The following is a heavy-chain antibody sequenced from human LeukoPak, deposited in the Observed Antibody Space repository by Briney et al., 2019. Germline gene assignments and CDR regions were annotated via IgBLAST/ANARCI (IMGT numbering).Heavy chain of an antibody. CDR2: INHSGST. CDR3: ARDAGPTATDY. CDR1: GGSFSGYY. J-gene: IGHJ4*02. D-gene: IGHD2-8*01. V-gene: IGHV4-34*01. Sequence: PSETLSLTCTVYGGSFSGYYWSWIRQPPGKGLEWIGEINHSGSTNYNPSLKSRVTISVDTSKNQFSLKLSSVTAADTAVYYCARDAGPTATDYWGQGTLVTVSS.